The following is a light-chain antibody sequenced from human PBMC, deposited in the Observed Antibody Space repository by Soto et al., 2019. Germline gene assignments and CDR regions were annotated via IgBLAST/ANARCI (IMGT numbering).Light chain of an antibody. V-gene: IGKV2D-29*01. Sequence: DVVLTQTHRSLSVTPGQPASISCKASESLLYSDGRTYVYWYLQKPGQPPQLLIDEVSNRFSGVPDRFSGSGSGTDFTLKISRVEAEDVGVYYCMQSIQLPITFGGGTNVEIK. CDR2: EVS. CDR3: MQSIQLPIT. J-gene: IGKJ4*01. CDR1: ESLLYSDGRTY.